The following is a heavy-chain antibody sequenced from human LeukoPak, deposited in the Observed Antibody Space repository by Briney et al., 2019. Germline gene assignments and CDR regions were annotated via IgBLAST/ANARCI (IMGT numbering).Heavy chain of an antibody. CDR3: ARVAYYDSSVYSFDY. Sequence: GASVKVSCKASGYTFTSYYIHWVRQAPGQGLEWMGIINPSDGSTSYAQNFQGRVTMTRDTSTSTLYMELRSLRSEDTAVYFCARVAYYDSSVYSFDYWGQGTLVTVSS. V-gene: IGHV1-46*01. CDR2: INPSDGST. CDR1: GYTFTSYY. D-gene: IGHD3-22*01. J-gene: IGHJ4*02.